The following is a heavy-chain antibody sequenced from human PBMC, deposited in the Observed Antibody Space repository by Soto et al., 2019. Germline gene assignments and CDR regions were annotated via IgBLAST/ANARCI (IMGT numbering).Heavy chain of an antibody. Sequence: GESLKISCXASGGSLSDQWIGWVRHTPDKGLEWIGFVFLADSDARYSPAFQGQVTMTADRSSTYLQWSSLKASDTAMHYCARQAYHYDTNSFGYWGQGTLVTVSS. CDR2: VFLADSDA. CDR3: ARQAYHYDTNSFGY. V-gene: IGHV5-51*01. D-gene: IGHD3-22*01. J-gene: IGHJ4*02. CDR1: GGSLSDQW.